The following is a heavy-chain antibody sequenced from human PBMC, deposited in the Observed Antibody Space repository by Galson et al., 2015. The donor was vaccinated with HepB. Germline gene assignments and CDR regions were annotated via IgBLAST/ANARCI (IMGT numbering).Heavy chain of an antibody. CDR2: ISDDGDTK. Sequence: SLRLSCAASGSTFRNSAMHWVRQAPGKGLEWVAVISDDGDTKFYADSVQGRFTISRDNSENTLYLEMNSLRVDDTAVYYCARDGGTRSSMDYWGQGTLVTVSS. D-gene: IGHD6-6*01. V-gene: IGHV3-30-3*01. J-gene: IGHJ4*02. CDR1: GSTFRNSA. CDR3: ARDGGTRSSMDY.